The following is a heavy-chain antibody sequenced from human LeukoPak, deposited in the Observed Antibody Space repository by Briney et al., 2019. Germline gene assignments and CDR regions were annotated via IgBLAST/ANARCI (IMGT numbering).Heavy chain of an antibody. Sequence: PSGTLSLTCAVSGGSISSNNWWGWVRQSPGKGLEWIGEIYHSGSPNYNPSLKSRVTISVDKSRNHFSLNLTSVTAADTDVYYWARVNINYRHSCDYWGQGTLVTVSS. J-gene: IGHJ4*02. CDR2: IYHSGSP. V-gene: IGHV4-4*02. CDR3: ARVNINYRHSCDY. CDR1: GGSISSNNW. D-gene: IGHD1-7*01.